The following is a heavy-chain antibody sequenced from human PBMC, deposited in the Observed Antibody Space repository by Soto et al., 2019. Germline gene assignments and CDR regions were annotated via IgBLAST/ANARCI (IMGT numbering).Heavy chain of an antibody. CDR1: GFTFDSHW. CDR3: VRESGVAADC. CDR2: IKTDGSAA. V-gene: IGHV3-74*01. Sequence: VESGGVLVQPGGSLRLSCAASGFTFDSHWMHWVRQAPGEGLVWVSRIKTDGSAAAYADSVKGRFTISRDNTKNTLYLPMNRRRAEDMAVYLCVRESGVAADCWGQGTLVIVS. D-gene: IGHD6-19*01. J-gene: IGHJ4*02.